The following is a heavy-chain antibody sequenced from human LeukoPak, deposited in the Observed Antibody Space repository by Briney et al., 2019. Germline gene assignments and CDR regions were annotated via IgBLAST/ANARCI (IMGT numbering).Heavy chain of an antibody. CDR1: GYTFTSYG. V-gene: IGHV1-18*01. Sequence: ASVKVSCKASGYTFTSYGISWVRQAPGQGLEWMGWISAYNGNTNYAQKLQGGVTMTTDTSTSTAYMELRSLRSDDTAVYYCARACRTIDCNWALHIWGQGTLVTASS. D-gene: IGHD1-1*01. J-gene: IGHJ1*01. CDR2: ISAYNGNT. CDR3: ARACRTIDCNWALHI.